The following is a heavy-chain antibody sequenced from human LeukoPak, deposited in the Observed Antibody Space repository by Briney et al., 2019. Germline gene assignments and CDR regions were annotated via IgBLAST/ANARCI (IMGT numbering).Heavy chain of an antibody. D-gene: IGHD2-2*01. Sequence: RGESLKISCKGSGYSFTSYWISWVRQMPGKGLEWMGRIGPSDSYTNYSPSFQGHVTISADKSISTAYLQWSSLKASDTAMYYCARRLGPAARSFDYWGQGTLVTVSS. CDR3: ARRLGPAARSFDY. V-gene: IGHV5-10-1*01. J-gene: IGHJ4*02. CDR2: IGPSDSYT. CDR1: GYSFTSYW.